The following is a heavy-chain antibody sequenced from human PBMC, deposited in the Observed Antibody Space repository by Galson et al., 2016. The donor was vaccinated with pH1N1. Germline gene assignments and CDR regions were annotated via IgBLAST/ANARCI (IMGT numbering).Heavy chain of an antibody. CDR3: AREDYYDSSGFGY. Sequence: SLRLSCAASGFTFRTYAMHWVRQAPGKGLEYISGISNTGDSTYYANSVKGRFTISRDNSKNTLYLQMGSLRAEDMAVYYCAREDYYDSSGFGYWSQGTLVTVSS. D-gene: IGHD3-22*01. CDR2: ISNTGDST. V-gene: IGHV3-64*01. J-gene: IGHJ4*02. CDR1: GFTFRTYA.